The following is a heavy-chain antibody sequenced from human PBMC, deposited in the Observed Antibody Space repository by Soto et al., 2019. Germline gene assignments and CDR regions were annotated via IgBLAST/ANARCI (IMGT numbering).Heavy chain of an antibody. Sequence: QVQLQESGPGLVKPSQTLSLTCTVSGGSISSGGYYWSWIRQHPGKGLEWIGYIYYSGTTYYTYYNPSLKSRVTISVDTSKNQFSLKLSSVTAADTAVYYCAREPLTWGQGTTVSISS. CDR3: AREPLT. CDR2: IYYSGTTYYT. V-gene: IGHV4-31*03. J-gene: IGHJ6*02. CDR1: GGSISSGGYY.